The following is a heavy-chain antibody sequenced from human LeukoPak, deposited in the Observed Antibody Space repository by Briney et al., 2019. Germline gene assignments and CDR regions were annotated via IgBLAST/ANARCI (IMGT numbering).Heavy chain of an antibody. Sequence: GGSLRLSCAASGFTFSGSAMSWVRQAPGKGLEWVSAISGNGAATFYADSVKGRFTISRDNSKNTLYLQMNSLRAEDTAVYYCARHGGNSYYYGMDVWGQGTTVTVSS. CDR2: ISGNGAAT. CDR3: ARHGGNSYYYGMDV. V-gene: IGHV3-23*01. CDR1: GFTFSGSA. J-gene: IGHJ6*02. D-gene: IGHD4-23*01.